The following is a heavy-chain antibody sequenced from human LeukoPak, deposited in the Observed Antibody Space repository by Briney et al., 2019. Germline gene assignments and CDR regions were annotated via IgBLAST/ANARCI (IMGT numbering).Heavy chain of an antibody. D-gene: IGHD6-13*01. J-gene: IGHJ4*02. CDR2: IYHSGST. V-gene: IGHV4-4*02. CDR3: ARVGYSSSY. CDR1: GFTFSSYA. Sequence: GSLRLSCAASGFTFSSYAMHWVRQPPGKGLEWIGEIYHSGSTNYNPSLKSRVTISVDKSKNQFSLKLSSVTAADTAVYYCARVGYSSSYWGQGTLVTVSS.